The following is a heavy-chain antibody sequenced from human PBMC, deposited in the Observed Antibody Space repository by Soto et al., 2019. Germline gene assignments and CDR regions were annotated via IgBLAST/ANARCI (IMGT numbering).Heavy chain of an antibody. CDR2: IYYSGST. CDR1: GGSISSSSYY. V-gene: IGHV4-39*01. J-gene: IGHJ1*01. Sequence: PSETLSLTCTVSGGSISSSSYYWGWIRQPPGKGLEWIGSIYYSGSTYYNPSLKSRVTISVDTSKNQFSLKLSSVTAADTAVYYCARHGPSGIAAAGHRRCFQHWGQGTLVTVSS. CDR3: ARHGPSGIAAAGHRRCFQH. D-gene: IGHD6-13*01.